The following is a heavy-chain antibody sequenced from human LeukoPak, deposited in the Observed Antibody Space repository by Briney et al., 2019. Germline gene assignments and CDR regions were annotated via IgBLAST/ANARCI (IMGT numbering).Heavy chain of an antibody. CDR3: AKDRAMVRGGRGYYYYYMDV. J-gene: IGHJ6*03. V-gene: IGHV3-30*02. CDR2: IRYDGSYK. Sequence: PGGSLRLSRAASGFTFSSYGMHWVRQAPGKGLEWVAFIRYDGSYKYYADSVKGRFTISRDNSKNTLYLQMNSLRAEDTAVYYCAKDRAMVRGGRGYYYYYMDVWGKGTTVTISS. CDR1: GFTFSSYG. D-gene: IGHD3-10*01.